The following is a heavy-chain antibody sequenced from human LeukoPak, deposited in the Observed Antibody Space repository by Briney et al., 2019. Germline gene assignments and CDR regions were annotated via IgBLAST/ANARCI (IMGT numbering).Heavy chain of an antibody. CDR1: DDSITMYY. V-gene: IGHV4-39*07. D-gene: IGHD3-3*01. CDR2: IYYSGST. CDR3: SRVTYYDFLSGPKTWYFDL. Sequence: SETLSLTCSVSDDSITMYYWTWIRQPPGKGLEWIGSIYYSGSTYYNPSLKSRVTISVDTSKNQFSLKLSSVTAADTAVYFCSRVTYYDFLSGPKTWYFDLWGRGTLVTVSS. J-gene: IGHJ2*01.